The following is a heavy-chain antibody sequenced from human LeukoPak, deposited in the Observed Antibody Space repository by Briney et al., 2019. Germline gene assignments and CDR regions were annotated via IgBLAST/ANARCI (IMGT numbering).Heavy chain of an antibody. D-gene: IGHD4-17*01. CDR3: ARDYTGYGDYAPSPVYFQH. CDR1: GFPFSDYY. V-gene: IGHV3-11*01. Sequence: GGSLRLSCAASGFPFSDYYMSWIRQAPGKGLECVSYISGASHIYYADSVKGRFTISRDNGKDSLFLHMTTLRAEDTAVYYCARDYTGYGDYAPSPVYFQHWGQGTLVTVSS. J-gene: IGHJ1*01. CDR2: ISGASHI.